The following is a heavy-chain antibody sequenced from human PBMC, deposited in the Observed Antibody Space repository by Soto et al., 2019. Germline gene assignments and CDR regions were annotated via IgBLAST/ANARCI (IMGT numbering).Heavy chain of an antibody. CDR3: SRGTSIPASGDY. V-gene: IGHV1-18*01. CDR1: GYTFTNDG. Sequence: QVQLVQSGAEVKKPGASVKVSCKASGYTFTNDGINWVRQAPGQGLEWLGWVSAYNGERRYAQRVQARVIMTTDTAKTTAYMKLRSLRSDDTAVYYCSRGTSIPASGDYWGQGTLVTVSS. CDR2: VSAYNGER. D-gene: IGHD6-6*01. J-gene: IGHJ4*01.